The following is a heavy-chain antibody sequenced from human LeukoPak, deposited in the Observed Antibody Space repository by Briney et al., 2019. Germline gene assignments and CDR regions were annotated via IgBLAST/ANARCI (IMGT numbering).Heavy chain of an antibody. D-gene: IGHD2-8*01. CDR3: ARGPTNGQAFDY. J-gene: IGHJ4*02. CDR1: EFTFISYW. V-gene: IGHV3-7*01. Sequence: GGSLRLSCAASEFTFISYWMTWVRQAPGKGLEWVASIREDGSEKTSADSVKGRFTISRDNAKNSLYLQMDRMRAEDTAVYYCARGPTNGQAFDYWGQGTLVSVSS. CDR2: IREDGSEK.